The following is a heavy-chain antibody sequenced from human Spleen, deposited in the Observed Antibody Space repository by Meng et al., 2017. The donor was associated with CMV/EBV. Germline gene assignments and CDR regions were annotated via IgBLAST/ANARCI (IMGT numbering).Heavy chain of an antibody. CDR2: IYTSGST. CDR1: GGAISSYF. CDR3: ARGPRPLRFLEWLFGFDP. D-gene: IGHD3-3*01. Sequence: QGQLQDSAPGLVSPSEALSPTWTVSGGAISSYFWSLNRHPAGKGLEWIGRIYTSGSTNYNLSLKSRVTMSVDASKNQFSLKLSSVTAADTAVYYCARGPRPLRFLEWLFGFDPWGQGTLVTVSS. J-gene: IGHJ5*02. V-gene: IGHV4-4*07.